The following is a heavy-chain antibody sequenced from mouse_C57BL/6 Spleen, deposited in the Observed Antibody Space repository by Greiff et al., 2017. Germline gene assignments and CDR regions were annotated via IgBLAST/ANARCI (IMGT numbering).Heavy chain of an antibody. V-gene: IGHV1-55*01. CDR1: GYTFTSYW. J-gene: IGHJ3*01. Sequence: VQLQQPGAELVKPGASVKMSCKASGYTFTSYWLTWVKQRPGQGLEWIGDIYPGSGSTNYNEKFKSKATLTVDTSSSTAYMQLSSLTSEDSAVYYGARPYSNFPWFAYWGQGTLVTVSA. CDR2: IYPGSGST. D-gene: IGHD2-5*01. CDR3: ARPYSNFPWFAY.